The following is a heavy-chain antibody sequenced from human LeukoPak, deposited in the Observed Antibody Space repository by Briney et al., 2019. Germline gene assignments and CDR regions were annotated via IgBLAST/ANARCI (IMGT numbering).Heavy chain of an antibody. Sequence: KPSETLSLTCTVSGGPISSYYWSWIRQPAGKGLEWIGRIYTSGSTNYNPSLKSRVTMSVDTSKNQFSLKLSSVTAADTAVYYCARTPILTGYYGAFDIWGQGTMVTVSS. J-gene: IGHJ3*02. V-gene: IGHV4-4*07. D-gene: IGHD3-9*01. CDR3: ARTPILTGYYGAFDI. CDR1: GGPISSYY. CDR2: IYTSGST.